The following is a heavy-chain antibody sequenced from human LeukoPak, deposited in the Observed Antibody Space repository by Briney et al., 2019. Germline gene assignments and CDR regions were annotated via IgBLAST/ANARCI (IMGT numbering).Heavy chain of an antibody. Sequence: SETLSLTRTVSGGSISSSSYYWGWIRQPPGKGLEWIGSIYYSGSTYYNPSLKSRVTISVDTSKNQFSLKLSSVTAADTTVYYCARGTQRSSWYRAEYFQHWGQGTLVTVSS. J-gene: IGHJ1*01. CDR3: ARGTQRSSWYRAEYFQH. CDR1: GGSISSSSYY. CDR2: IYYSGST. V-gene: IGHV4-39*01. D-gene: IGHD6-13*01.